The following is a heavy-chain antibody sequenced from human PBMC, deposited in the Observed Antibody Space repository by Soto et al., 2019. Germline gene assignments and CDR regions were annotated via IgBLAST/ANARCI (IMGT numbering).Heavy chain of an antibody. CDR2: ISSSSSTI. Sequence: EVQLVESGGGLVQPGGSLRLSCAASGFTFNSYSMNWVRQPPGKGLEWVSYISSSSSTIYYADSVKGRFTISRDNAKNSLYLQMNSLRDEDTAVYYCARAGYYGSGILLWGQGTLVTVSS. CDR3: ARAGYYGSGILL. D-gene: IGHD3-10*01. V-gene: IGHV3-48*02. CDR1: GFTFNSYS. J-gene: IGHJ4*02.